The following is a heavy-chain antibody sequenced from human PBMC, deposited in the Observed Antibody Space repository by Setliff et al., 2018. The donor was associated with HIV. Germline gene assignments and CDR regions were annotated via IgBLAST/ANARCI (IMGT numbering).Heavy chain of an antibody. CDR1: GESFNTYF. CDR2: INHSGST. J-gene: IGHJ4*02. CDR3: ATGLIMAPDY. Sequence: ASETLSLTCAVYGESFNTYFWSWIRQPPGKGLEWIGQINHSGSTNYNPSLRSRVTILIGTSKNQFSLKLSSVTAADTAVYYCATGLIMAPDYWGQGSLVTVS. V-gene: IGHV4-34*01. D-gene: IGHD2-8*01.